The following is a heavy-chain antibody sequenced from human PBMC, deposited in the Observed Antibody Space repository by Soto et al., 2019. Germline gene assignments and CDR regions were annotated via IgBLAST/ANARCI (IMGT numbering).Heavy chain of an antibody. CDR1: GFTFSSYS. V-gene: IGHV3-48*02. J-gene: IGHJ6*02. D-gene: IGHD5-18*01. Sequence: GGSPRLSCAASGFTFSSYSMNCVRQAPGKGLEWVSYISISSTIYYADSVKGRFTISRDNAKNSLYLQMNSLRDEDTAVYYCAREDTLPGYYYGMDVWGQGTTVTVSS. CDR3: AREDTLPGYYYGMDV. CDR2: ISISSTI.